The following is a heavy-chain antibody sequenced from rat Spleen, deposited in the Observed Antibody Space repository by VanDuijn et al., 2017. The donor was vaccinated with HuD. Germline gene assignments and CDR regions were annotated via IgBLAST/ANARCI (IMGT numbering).Heavy chain of an antibody. J-gene: IGHJ2*01. CDR1: GFTFSNYY. V-gene: IGHV5-25*01. CDR3: ARSLGYSGDVEVY. Sequence: VQLVESGGGLVQPGRSMKLSCAASGFTFSNYYMAWVRQAPTKGLEWLASISTGGGNTYYRDSVKGRFTTSKDNAKTTRYLQMDSLRSENTANYYCARSLGYSGDVEVYWGQGVMVTVSS. CDR2: ISTGGGNT. D-gene: IGHD1-1*01.